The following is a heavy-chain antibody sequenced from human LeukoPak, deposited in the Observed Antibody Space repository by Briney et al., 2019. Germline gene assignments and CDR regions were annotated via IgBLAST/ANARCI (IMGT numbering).Heavy chain of an antibody. CDR1: GGTFISYA. V-gene: IGHV1-69*06. CDR3: AVSIAAAVLLPLIDY. CDR2: IIPIFGTA. J-gene: IGHJ4*02. Sequence: SVKVSCKASGGTFISYAISWVRQAPGQGLEWVGGIIPIFGTANYAQKFQGRVTITADKSTSTAYMELSSLRSEDTAVYYCAVSIAAAVLLPLIDYWGQGTLVTVSS. D-gene: IGHD6-13*01.